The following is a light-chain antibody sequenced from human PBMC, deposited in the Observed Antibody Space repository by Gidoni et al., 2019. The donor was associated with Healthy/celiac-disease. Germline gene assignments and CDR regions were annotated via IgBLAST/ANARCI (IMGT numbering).Light chain of an antibody. CDR2: NAS. CDR3: QQYNSYPPA. CDR1: QSISSW. V-gene: IGKV1-5*03. Sequence: DIQMTQSPSTLAASVGDRVTITCRASQSISSWLAWYQQKPEKAPKLMFDNASSLASTVPSRFSGSGSGKEFTLTISRLSPDDFATYYCQQYNSYPPAFGQGTKLEIK. J-gene: IGKJ2*01.